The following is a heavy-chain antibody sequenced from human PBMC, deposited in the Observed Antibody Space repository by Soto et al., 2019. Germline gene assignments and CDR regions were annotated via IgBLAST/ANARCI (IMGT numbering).Heavy chain of an antibody. CDR2: ISSGSSYI. Sequence: EVQLVESGGGLVKPGGSLRLSCAGSGFTFSSYMMNWVRQAPGKGLERVASISSGSSYIYYADALKGRFTISRDDAKSSVYLQMNSLRDEDTAVYYCVRDSLMRTSWGQGARVTVSS. V-gene: IGHV3-21*01. J-gene: IGHJ5*02. CDR1: GFTFSSYM. CDR3: VRDSLMRTS.